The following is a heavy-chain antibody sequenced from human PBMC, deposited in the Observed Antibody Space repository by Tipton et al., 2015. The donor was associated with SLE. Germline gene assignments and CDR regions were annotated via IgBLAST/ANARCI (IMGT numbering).Heavy chain of an antibody. D-gene: IGHD6-6*01. CDR2: IYYSGST. CDR1: GGSISSGGYY. Sequence: TLSLTCTVSGGSISSGGYYWSWIRQHPGKGLEWIGYIYYSGSTYYNPSLKSRVTISVDTSKNQFSLKLSSVTAADTAVYDCARDPAARRGLDVWGQGTTVTVSS. CDR3: ARDPAARRGLDV. J-gene: IGHJ6*02. V-gene: IGHV4-31*03.